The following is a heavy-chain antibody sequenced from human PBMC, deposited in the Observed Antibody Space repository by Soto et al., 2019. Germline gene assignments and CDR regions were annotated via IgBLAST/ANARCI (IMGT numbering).Heavy chain of an antibody. J-gene: IGHJ4*02. V-gene: IGHV2-70*13. CDR2: IDWDDDK. Sequence: SGPTLVNPTQTLTLTCTFSGFSLSTSGMCVSWIRQPPGKALEWLALIDWDDDKYYSTSLKTRLTISKDTSKNQVVLTMTNMDPVDTATYYCSWIHGRGGRFSFCGQRTLVTVSS. CDR3: SWIHGRGGRFSF. D-gene: IGHD3-10*01. CDR1: GFSLSTSGMC.